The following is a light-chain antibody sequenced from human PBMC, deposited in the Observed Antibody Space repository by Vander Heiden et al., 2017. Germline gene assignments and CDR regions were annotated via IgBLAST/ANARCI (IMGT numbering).Light chain of an antibody. CDR3: QQYNNWPPYT. J-gene: IGKJ2*01. CDR1: QSISTN. V-gene: IGKV3-15*01. CDR2: GAF. Sequence: EIMLTQSPATLSVSPGERVTLSCRASQSISTNLAWYQQKPGQAPRLPIYGAFTRATGIPARFSGSGSGTEFTLTISSLQSEDFALYYCQQYNNWPPYTFGQGTKLEIK.